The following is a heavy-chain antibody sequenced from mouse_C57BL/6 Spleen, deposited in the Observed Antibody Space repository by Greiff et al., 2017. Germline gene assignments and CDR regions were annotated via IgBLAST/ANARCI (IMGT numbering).Heavy chain of an antibody. CDR3: ARHEENYGSSYPYAMDY. CDR1: GYTFTEYT. CDR2: FYPGSGSI. V-gene: IGHV1-62-2*01. J-gene: IGHJ4*01. Sequence: QVQLQQSGAELVKPGASVKLSCKASGYTFTEYTIHWVKQRSGQGLEWIGWFYPGSGSIKYNEKFKDKATLTADKSSSTGYMELSRLTSEDSAVYFCARHEENYGSSYPYAMDYWGQGTSVTVSS. D-gene: IGHD1-1*01.